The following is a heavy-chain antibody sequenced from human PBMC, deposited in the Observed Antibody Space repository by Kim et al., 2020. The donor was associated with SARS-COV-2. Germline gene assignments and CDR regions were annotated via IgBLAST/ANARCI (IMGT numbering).Heavy chain of an antibody. Sequence: SETLSLTCAVYGGSFSGYYWSWIRQPPGKGLEWIGEINHSGSTNYNPSLKSRVTISVDTSENQFSLKLSSVTAADTAVYYCARGLGQGSSWYFYWGQGTLVTVSS. V-gene: IGHV4-34*01. J-gene: IGHJ4*02. CDR2: INHSGST. CDR1: GGSFSGYY. CDR3: ARGLGQGSSWYFY. D-gene: IGHD6-13*01.